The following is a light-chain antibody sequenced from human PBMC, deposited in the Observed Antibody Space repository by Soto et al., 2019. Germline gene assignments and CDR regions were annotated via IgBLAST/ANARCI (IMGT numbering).Light chain of an antibody. CDR3: QQSYSSPLT. J-gene: IGKJ4*01. CDR1: QNISSS. CDR2: AAS. V-gene: IGKV1-39*01. Sequence: DIQMTQSPSSLSASVGDRVTISCRASQNISSSLNWYQQTPGNAPNLLIYAASSLQSGVPSRFSGSRSGTDFTLTISSLQPVDFATYYCQQSYSSPLTFGGGTRVEIK.